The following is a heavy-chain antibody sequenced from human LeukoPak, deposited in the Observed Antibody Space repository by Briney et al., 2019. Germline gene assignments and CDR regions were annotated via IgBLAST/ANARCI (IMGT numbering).Heavy chain of an antibody. CDR1: GFTVSSNW. D-gene: IGHD1-26*01. J-gene: IGHJ4*02. Sequence: PGGSLRLSCAASGFTVSSNWMNWVRQAPGKALERVAAIKEDGGEKDYVDSVKGRFTISRDNAKNSLYLQMNSLRAEDTAVYYCARDPYSGSPDWGQGTLVTVSS. CDR2: IKEDGGEK. V-gene: IGHV3-7*01. CDR3: ARDPYSGSPD.